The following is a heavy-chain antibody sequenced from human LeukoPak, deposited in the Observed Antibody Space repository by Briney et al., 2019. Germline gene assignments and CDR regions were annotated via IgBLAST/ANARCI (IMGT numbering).Heavy chain of an antibody. Sequence: SETLSLTCAVYGGSFSGYYWSWIRQPPGKGLEWIGEINHSGSTNYNPSLKSRVTISVDTSKNQFSLKLSSVTAADTAVYYRARVIRSETRYFDYWGQGTLVTVSS. D-gene: IGHD3-22*01. CDR1: GGSFSGYY. CDR2: INHSGST. CDR3: ARVIRSETRYFDY. V-gene: IGHV4-34*01. J-gene: IGHJ4*02.